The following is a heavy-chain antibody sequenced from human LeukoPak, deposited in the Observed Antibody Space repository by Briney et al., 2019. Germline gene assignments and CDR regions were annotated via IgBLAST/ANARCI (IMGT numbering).Heavy chain of an antibody. CDR2: ISHGGRT. CDR1: GYSISSDYY. V-gene: IGHV4-38-2*01. Sequence: SETLSLTCAVSGYSISSDYYWGWIRQPPGKGLEWIGSISHGGRTYYNPSFKSRVTTSVATSKNEVSLKLSSVTAADTAVYYCAGIVGNIEVFDYWGQGTLVTVSS. J-gene: IGHJ4*02. CDR3: AGIVGNIEVFDY. D-gene: IGHD1-26*01.